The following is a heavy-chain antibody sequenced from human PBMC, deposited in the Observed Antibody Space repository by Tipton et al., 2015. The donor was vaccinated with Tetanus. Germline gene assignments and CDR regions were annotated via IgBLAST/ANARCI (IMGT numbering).Heavy chain of an antibody. CDR1: GGSISSSSYY. J-gene: IGHJ4*02. V-gene: IGHV4-31*03. CDR3: ASMVRGVIRSGY. Sequence: TLSLTCTVSGGSISSSSYYWGWIRQPPGKGLEWIGYIYYSGSTYYNPSLKSRVTISVDTSKNQFSLKLSSVTAADTAVYYCASMVRGVIRSGYWGQGTLVTVSS. D-gene: IGHD3-10*01. CDR2: IYYSGST.